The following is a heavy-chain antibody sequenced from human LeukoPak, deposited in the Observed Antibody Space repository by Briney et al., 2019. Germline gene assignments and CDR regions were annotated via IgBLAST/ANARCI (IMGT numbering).Heavy chain of an antibody. D-gene: IGHD2-2*01. CDR3: ARGYCSSTSCYDNWFDP. V-gene: IGHV1-18*04. CDR1: GYTFTSYG. CDR2: ISAYNGNT. Sequence: ASVKVSCMASGYTFTSYGISWVRQAPGQGLEWMGWISAYNGNTNYAQKLQGRVTMTTDTSTSTAYMELRSLRSDDTAVYYCARGYCSSTSCYDNWFDPWGQGTLVTVSS. J-gene: IGHJ5*02.